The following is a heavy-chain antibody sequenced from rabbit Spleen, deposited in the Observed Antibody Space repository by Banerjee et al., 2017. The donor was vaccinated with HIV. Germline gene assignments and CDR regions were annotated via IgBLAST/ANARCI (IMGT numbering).Heavy chain of an antibody. Sequence: QSLEESGGGLVQPEGSLTLTCTASGFSFSSSDYMCWVRQAPGKGLEWISCIAGSSSGFTYSATWAKGRFTCSKTSSTTVTLRMTSLTAADTATYFCARDLAGVIGWNFNLWGPGTLVTVS. CDR2: IAGSSSGFT. CDR1: GFSFSSSDY. CDR3: ARDLAGVIGWNFNL. J-gene: IGHJ4*01. D-gene: IGHD4-1*01. V-gene: IGHV1S40*01.